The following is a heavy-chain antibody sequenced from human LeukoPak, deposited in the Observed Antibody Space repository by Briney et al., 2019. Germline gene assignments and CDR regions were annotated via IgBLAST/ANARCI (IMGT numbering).Heavy chain of an antibody. J-gene: IGHJ5*02. CDR2: IYYSGST. CDR1: GGSISSVGYY. Sequence: SDTLSLTCTVSGGSISSVGYYWSWIRRHPGKGLEWIGYIYYSGSTYYNPSLKSRVTISVDTSKNQFSLKLSSVTAADTAVYYCARVKAAAGTLGGGRKRAAWFDPWGQGTLVTVSS. D-gene: IGHD6-13*01. CDR3: ARVKAAAGTLGGGRKRAAWFDP. V-gene: IGHV4-31*03.